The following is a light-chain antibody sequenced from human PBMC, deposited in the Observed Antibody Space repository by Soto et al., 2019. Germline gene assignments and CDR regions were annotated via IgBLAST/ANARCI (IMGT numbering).Light chain of an antibody. J-gene: IGKJ1*01. CDR2: GAS. CDR1: QSVSSSY. Sequence: VLTQSPGTLSLSPGERATLSFRASQSVSSSYLAWYQQKPGQAPRLLIYGASSRATGIPDRFSGSGSGTDFTLTISRLEPEDFAVYNCQQYGTSPPTFGQGTKVDIK. V-gene: IGKV3-20*01. CDR3: QQYGTSPPT.